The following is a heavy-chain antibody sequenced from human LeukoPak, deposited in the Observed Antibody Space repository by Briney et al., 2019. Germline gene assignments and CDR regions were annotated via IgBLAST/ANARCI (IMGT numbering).Heavy chain of an antibody. CDR3: ARDRGFSSGHGGWFDP. CDR1: GGSISNNY. CDR2: IYSNGST. Sequence: PSETLSLTCTVSGGSISNNYWTWIRQPAGKGLEYIGRIYSNGSTHYNPSLKSRVTMSVDTSKNQFSLKLTSVTVADTALYYCARDRGFSSGHGGWFDPWGQGTLVTVSS. J-gene: IGHJ5*02. D-gene: IGHD6-19*01. V-gene: IGHV4-4*07.